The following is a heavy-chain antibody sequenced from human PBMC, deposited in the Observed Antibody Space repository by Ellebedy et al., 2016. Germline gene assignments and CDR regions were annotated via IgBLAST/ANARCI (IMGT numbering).Heavy chain of an antibody. CDR3: ARDREYNSGWFDYYYGMEV. Sequence: ASVKVSCKAPGNTFTRYSMHWVRQAPGQGLEWMGLINPSGGSTSYAQKFRGRVTMTRDTSTSTVYMELSSLRSEDTAVYYCARDREYNSGWFDYYYGMEVWGQGTTVTVSS. D-gene: IGHD6-19*01. V-gene: IGHV1-46*01. J-gene: IGHJ6*02. CDR1: GNTFTRYS. CDR2: INPSGGST.